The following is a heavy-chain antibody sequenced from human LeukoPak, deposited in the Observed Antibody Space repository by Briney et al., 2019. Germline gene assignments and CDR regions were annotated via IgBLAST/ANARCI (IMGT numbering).Heavy chain of an antibody. CDR2: IYYSGST. CDR1: GGSISSYY. J-gene: IGHJ6*02. Sequence: SETLSLTCTVSGGSISSYYWSWIRQPPGKGLEWTGYIYYSGSTNYNPSLKSRVTISVDTSKNQFSLKLSSVTAADTAVYYCARDNWNYGSSMDVWGQGTTVTVSS. CDR3: ARDNWNYGSSMDV. V-gene: IGHV4-59*01. D-gene: IGHD1-7*01.